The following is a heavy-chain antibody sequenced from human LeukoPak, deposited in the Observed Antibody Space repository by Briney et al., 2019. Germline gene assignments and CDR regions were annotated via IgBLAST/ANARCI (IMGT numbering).Heavy chain of an antibody. D-gene: IGHD5-12*01. CDR3: ARDPVSPSGYDLLYYYYGMDV. J-gene: IGHJ6*02. Sequence: SGTLSLTCAVSGGSISSSNWWSWVRQPPGKGLEWIGEIYHSGSTNYNPSLKSRVTISVDKSKNQFSLKLSSVTAADTAVYYCARDPVSPSGYDLLYYYYGMDVWGQGTTVTVSS. V-gene: IGHV4-4*02. CDR2: IYHSGST. CDR1: GGSISSSNW.